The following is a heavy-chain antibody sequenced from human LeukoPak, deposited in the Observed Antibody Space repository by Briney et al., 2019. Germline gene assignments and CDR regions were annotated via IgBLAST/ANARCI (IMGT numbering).Heavy chain of an antibody. V-gene: IGHV4-59*12. Sequence: SETLSLTCTVSGGSISSDYWSWVRQPPGKGLEWIGYIYHSGSTYNNPSLKSRVTISVEKSKNQFFLKLSSVTAADTAVYYCASHSGGYAYWGQGTLVTVSS. CDR3: ASHSGGYAY. CDR2: IYHSGST. CDR1: GGSISSDY. J-gene: IGHJ4*02. D-gene: IGHD5-12*01.